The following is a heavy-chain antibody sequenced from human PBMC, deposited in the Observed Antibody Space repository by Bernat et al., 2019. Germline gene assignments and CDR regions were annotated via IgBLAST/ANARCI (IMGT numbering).Heavy chain of an antibody. V-gene: IGHV4-30-2*01. Sequence: QLQLQESGSGLVKPSQTLSLTCAVSGGSISSGGYSWSWIRQPPGKGLEWIGYIYHSGSTYYNPSLKSRVTISVDRSKNQFSLKLSSVTAADTAVYYCARVAEWFGELTFDYWGQGTLVTVSS. D-gene: IGHD3-10*01. J-gene: IGHJ4*02. CDR2: IYHSGST. CDR1: GGSISSGGYS. CDR3: ARVAEWFGELTFDY.